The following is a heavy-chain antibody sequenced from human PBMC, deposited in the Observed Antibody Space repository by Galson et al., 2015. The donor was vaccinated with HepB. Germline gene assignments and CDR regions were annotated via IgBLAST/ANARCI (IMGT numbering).Heavy chain of an antibody. CDR2: ISSTGTYT. CDR3: ARVADADYGDHSHFDY. V-gene: IGHV3-11*06. CDR1: GFTFSDYY. D-gene: IGHD4-17*01. J-gene: IGHJ4*02. Sequence: SLRLSCAASGFTFSDYYMSWIRQAPGKGLEWLSYISSTGTYTNYADFVKGRFTISRDNAKNSLYLQMNNLRAEDTAVYYCARVADADYGDHSHFDYWGQGTLVTVSS.